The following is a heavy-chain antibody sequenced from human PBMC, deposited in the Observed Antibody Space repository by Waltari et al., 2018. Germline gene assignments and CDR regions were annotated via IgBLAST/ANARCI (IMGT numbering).Heavy chain of an antibody. CDR3: ARADDLLQVGFDI. D-gene: IGHD1-1*01. V-gene: IGHV4-59*01. Sequence: QVQLQESGPGLVKPSETLSLTCTVSGGSISSYYWSWIRQPPGKGLEWIGYIYYSGSTNYNPSLKSRVTISVDTSKNQFSLKLSSVTAADTAVYYCARADDLLQVGFDIWGQGTMVTVSS. CDR1: GGSISSYY. CDR2: IYYSGST. J-gene: IGHJ3*02.